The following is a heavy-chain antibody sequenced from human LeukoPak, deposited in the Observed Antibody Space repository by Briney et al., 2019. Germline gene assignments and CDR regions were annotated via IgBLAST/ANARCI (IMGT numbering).Heavy chain of an antibody. D-gene: IGHD3-10*01. Sequence: ASVKVSCKASGYTFTSYDINRVRQATGQGLEWMGLMNPNSGNTGYAQKFQGRVTMTRNTSISTAYIELSSLRSEDTAVYYCARGSGGHYPSPYYYCGMDVWGQGTTVTVSS. CDR3: ARGSGGHYPSPYYYCGMDV. V-gene: IGHV1-8*01. J-gene: IGHJ6*01. CDR1: GYTFTSYD. CDR2: MNPNSGNT.